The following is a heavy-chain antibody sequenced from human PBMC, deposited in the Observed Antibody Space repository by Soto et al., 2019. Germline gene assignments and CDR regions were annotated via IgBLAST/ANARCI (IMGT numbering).Heavy chain of an antibody. J-gene: IGHJ4*02. CDR2: INPNSGST. D-gene: IGHD3-10*01. V-gene: IGHV1-2*04. CDR3: ARGSLLWFGELPSPYYFDY. CDR1: GYTFTCYC. Sequence: GASVKVSCKASGYTFTCYCMSWVRQAPGQGLEWMGWINPNSGSTNYAQKLQGWVTMTRDTSTSTAYMELSRLRSDDTAVYYCARGSLLWFGELPSPYYFDYWGQGTLVTVSS.